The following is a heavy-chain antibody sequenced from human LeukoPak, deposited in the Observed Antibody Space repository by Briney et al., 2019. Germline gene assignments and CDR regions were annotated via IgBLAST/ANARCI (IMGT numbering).Heavy chain of an antibody. J-gene: IGHJ4*02. CDR3: ARAEYTTSPRIDY. Sequence: GGSLRLSCAASGFPFSTSAMHWVRQAPDKGLEWVAFISYDGSNKYYADSVKGRFTISRDNSKNTLYLQMNSLRPEDTAVYYCARAEYTTSPRIDYWGQGTLVTVS. CDR1: GFPFSTSA. CDR2: ISYDGSNK. V-gene: IGHV3-30-3*01. D-gene: IGHD6-6*01.